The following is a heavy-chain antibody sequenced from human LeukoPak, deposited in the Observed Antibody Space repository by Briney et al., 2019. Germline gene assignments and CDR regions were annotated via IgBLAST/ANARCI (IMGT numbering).Heavy chain of an antibody. CDR3: ARGVMVRGVIHHSTYYYYMDV. V-gene: IGHV1-46*01. Sequence: ASVKVSCKASGYTFTSYYMHWVRQAPGQGLEWMGIINPSGGSTSYAQKFQGRVTMTRNTSISTAYMELSSLRSEDTAVYYCARGVMVRGVIHHSTYYYYMDVWGKGTTVTISS. D-gene: IGHD3-10*01. J-gene: IGHJ6*03. CDR1: GYTFTSYY. CDR2: INPSGGST.